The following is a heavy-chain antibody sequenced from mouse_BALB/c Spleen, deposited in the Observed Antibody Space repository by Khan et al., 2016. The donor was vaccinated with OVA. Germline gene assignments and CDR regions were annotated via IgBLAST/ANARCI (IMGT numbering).Heavy chain of an antibody. V-gene: IGHV1-77*01. CDR1: GYTFTDYI. CDR2: IFPGSDTP. D-gene: IGHD2-14*01. J-gene: IGHJ3*01. CDR3: ARGGYSAFAY. Sequence: QVQLQQPGPELVKPGASLKVSCKASGYTFTDYIIGWVKQSTRQGLEWIGDIFPGSDTPYYNEKFKDRATLTADKSANTAYMQLSSLTSDDSAVYFCARGGYSAFAYWGPGSLVTVSA.